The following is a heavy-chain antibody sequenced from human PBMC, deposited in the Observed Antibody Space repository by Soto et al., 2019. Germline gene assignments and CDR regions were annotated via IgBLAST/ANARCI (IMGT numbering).Heavy chain of an antibody. Sequence: SVKVSCKASGFTFTSSAMQWVRQARGQRLEWIGWIVVGSGNTNYAQKFQERVTITRDMSTSTAYMELSSLRSEDTAVYYCAAFYCSGGSCYSSVLGAFDIWGQGTMVTVS. D-gene: IGHD2-15*01. CDR3: AAFYCSGGSCYSSVLGAFDI. CDR2: IVVGSGNT. J-gene: IGHJ3*02. CDR1: GFTFTSSA. V-gene: IGHV1-58*02.